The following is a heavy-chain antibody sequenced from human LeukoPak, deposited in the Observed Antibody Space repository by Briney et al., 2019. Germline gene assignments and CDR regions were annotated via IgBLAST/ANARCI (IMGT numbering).Heavy chain of an antibody. V-gene: IGHV4-34*01. CDR3: ARMYYDFWSGYAFDI. D-gene: IGHD3-3*01. Sequence: SETLSLTCAVYGGSFSGYYWSWIRQPPGKGLEWIGEINHSGSTNYNPSLKSRVTISVDTSKNQFSLKLSSVTAADTAVYYCARMYYDFWSGYAFDIWGQGTMVTVSS. J-gene: IGHJ3*02. CDR2: INHSGST. CDR1: GGSFSGYY.